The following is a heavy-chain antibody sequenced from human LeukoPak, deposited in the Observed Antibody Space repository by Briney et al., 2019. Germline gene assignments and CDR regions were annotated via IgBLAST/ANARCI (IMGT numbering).Heavy chain of an antibody. CDR3: ARGYCSGGSCYSD. D-gene: IGHD2-15*01. CDR2: ISGSGGST. V-gene: IGHV3-23*01. J-gene: IGHJ4*02. CDR1: GFTFSSYS. Sequence: PGGSLRLSCAASGFTFSSYSMNWVRQAPGKGLEWVSAISGSGGSTYYADSVKGRFTISRDNSKNTLYLQMNSLRAEDTAVYYCARGYCSGGSCYSDWGQGTLVTVSS.